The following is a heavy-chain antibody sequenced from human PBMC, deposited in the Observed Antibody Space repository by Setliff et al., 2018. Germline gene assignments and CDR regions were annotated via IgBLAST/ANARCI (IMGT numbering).Heavy chain of an antibody. J-gene: IGHJ6*02. D-gene: IGHD5-18*01. V-gene: IGHV4-59*01. CDR3: VRDRTAYSYGLDV. Sequence: TSETLSLTCTVSGGSISPYFWSWIRQPPGKGLEWIGYTYHNGNTNFNPSLKTRLTMSVDTSKNQFALNLRPVTAADTAVYYCVRDRTAYSYGLDVWGQGTTVTVSS. CDR1: GGSISPYF. CDR2: TYHNGNT.